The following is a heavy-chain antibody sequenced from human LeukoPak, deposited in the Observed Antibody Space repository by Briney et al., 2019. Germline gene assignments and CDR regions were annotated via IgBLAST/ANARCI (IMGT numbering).Heavy chain of an antibody. CDR3: ASAVAAKVGFDY. J-gene: IGHJ4*02. V-gene: IGHV4-39*07. CDR1: GGSISSSSYY. CDR2: IYYSGST. Sequence: SGTLSLTCTVSGGSISSSSYYWGWIRQPPGKGLEWIGSIYYSGSTYYNPSLKSRVTISVDTSKNQFSLKLSSVTAADTAVYYCASAVAAKVGFDYWGQGTLVTVSS. D-gene: IGHD2-15*01.